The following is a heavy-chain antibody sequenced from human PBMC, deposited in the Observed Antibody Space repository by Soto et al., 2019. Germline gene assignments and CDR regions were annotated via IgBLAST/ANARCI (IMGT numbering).Heavy chain of an antibody. D-gene: IGHD1-26*01. V-gene: IGHV4-4*02. Sequence: SETLSLTCAVSGGSISSSNWWSWVRQPPGKGLEWIGEIYHSGSTNYNPSFKSRVAMSVDKSKNQFSLKLSSVTAADTAVYYCAREVGDLGTRFDPWGQGTLVTVSS. CDR2: IYHSGST. CDR1: GGSISSSNW. J-gene: IGHJ5*02. CDR3: AREVGDLGTRFDP.